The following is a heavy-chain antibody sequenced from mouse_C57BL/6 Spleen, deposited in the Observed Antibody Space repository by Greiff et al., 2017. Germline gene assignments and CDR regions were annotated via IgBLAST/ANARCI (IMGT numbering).Heavy chain of an antibody. V-gene: IGHV1-80*01. Sequence: QVQLQQSGAELVKPGASVKISCKASGYAFSSYWMNWVKQRPGKGLEWIGQIYPGDGDTNYNGKFKGKATLTADKSSSTAYMQLSSLTSEDSAVYFCARERSNYDFDYWGQGTTRTVSS. CDR3: ARERSNYDFDY. J-gene: IGHJ2*01. D-gene: IGHD2-5*01. CDR1: GYAFSSYW. CDR2: IYPGDGDT.